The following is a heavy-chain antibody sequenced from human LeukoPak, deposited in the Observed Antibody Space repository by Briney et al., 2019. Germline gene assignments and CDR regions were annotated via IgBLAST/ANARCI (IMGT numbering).Heavy chain of an antibody. Sequence: SCKASGGTFSSYAMHWVRQAPGKGLEWVAVISHDARNTYYAEFVKGRFTISRDSSKNTLFLQLNSLRAEDTAVYFCARERRSSAWLVIDYWGQGTLVTVSS. CDR2: ISHDARNT. J-gene: IGHJ4*02. CDR3: ARERRSSAWLVIDY. V-gene: IGHV3-30*04. D-gene: IGHD6-19*01. CDR1: GGTFSSYA.